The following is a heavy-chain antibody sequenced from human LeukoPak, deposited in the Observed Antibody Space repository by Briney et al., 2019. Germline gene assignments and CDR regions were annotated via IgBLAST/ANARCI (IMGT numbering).Heavy chain of an antibody. CDR3: AVGGGYSSSWYTPFDY. CDR1: GFTFSSYA. Sequence: PGGSLRLSCAASGFTFSSYAMSWVRQAPGKGLEWVSAISGSGGSTYYADSVKGRLTISRDNSKNTLYLQMNSLRAEDTAVYYCAVGGGYSSSWYTPFDYWGQGTLVTVSS. J-gene: IGHJ4*02. D-gene: IGHD6-13*01. CDR2: ISGSGGST. V-gene: IGHV3-23*01.